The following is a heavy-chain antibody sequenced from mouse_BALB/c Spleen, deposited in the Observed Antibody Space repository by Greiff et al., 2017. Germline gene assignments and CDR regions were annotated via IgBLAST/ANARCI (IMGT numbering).Heavy chain of an antibody. V-gene: IGHV3-2*02. J-gene: IGHJ2*01. CDR1: GYSITSDYA. CDR2: ISYSGST. D-gene: IGHD1-1*01. Sequence: EVHLVESGPGLVKPSQSLSLTCTVTGYSITSDYAWNWIRQFPGNKLEWMGYISYSGSTSYNPSLKSRISITRDTSKNQFFLQLNSVTTEDTATYYCARWGYYGSFYYFDYWGQGTTLTVSS. CDR3: ARWGYYGSFYYFDY.